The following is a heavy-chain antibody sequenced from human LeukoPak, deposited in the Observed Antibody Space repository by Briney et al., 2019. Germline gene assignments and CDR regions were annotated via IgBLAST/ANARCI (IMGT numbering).Heavy chain of an antibody. CDR1: GLTFSSYW. Sequence: PGGSLRLSCAASGLTFSSYWMHWVRQTPAKGLEGVANIKQDGSEEYYVDSMEGRFTVSRDNAKNSLSLQMNSVRADDTGVYYCARNSGWSVDYWGQGALVTVSS. V-gene: IGHV3-7*01. CDR2: IKQDGSEE. CDR3: ARNSGWSVDY. J-gene: IGHJ4*02. D-gene: IGHD6-19*01.